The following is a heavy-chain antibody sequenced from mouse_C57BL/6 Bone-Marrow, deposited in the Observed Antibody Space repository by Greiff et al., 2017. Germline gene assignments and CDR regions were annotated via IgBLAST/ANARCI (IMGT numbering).Heavy chain of an antibody. D-gene: IGHD1-1*01. J-gene: IGHJ4*01. V-gene: IGHV5-9*01. CDR3: AREDTTVPLYYAMDD. Sequence: EVKVVESGGGLVKPGGSLKLSCAASGFTFSSYTMSWVRQTPEKRLEWVATISGGGGNTYYPDSVKGRFTISRDNAKNTLYLQMSSLRSEDTALYYCAREDTTVPLYYAMDDWGQGTSVTVSS. CDR2: ISGGGGNT. CDR1: GFTFSSYT.